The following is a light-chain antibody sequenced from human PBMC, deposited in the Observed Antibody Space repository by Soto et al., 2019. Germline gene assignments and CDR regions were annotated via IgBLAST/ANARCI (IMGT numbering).Light chain of an antibody. CDR2: AAS. J-gene: IGKJ1*01. Sequence: AIRMTQSPSSLSASTGDRITITCRASQDISNYLVRYQQIPGKAPKVLIHAASTLQGGVSSRFSGSGSGTDFTLTINGLQSEDFATYYCQHYYRYPWTFGQGTKV. V-gene: IGKV1-8*01. CDR1: QDISNY. CDR3: QHYYRYPWT.